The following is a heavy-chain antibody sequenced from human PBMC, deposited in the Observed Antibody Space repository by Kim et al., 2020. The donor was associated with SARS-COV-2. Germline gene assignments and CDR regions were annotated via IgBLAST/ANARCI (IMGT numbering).Heavy chain of an antibody. CDR3: ARDRAGRRYFDL. D-gene: IGHD3-10*01. V-gene: IGHV3-30*04. CDR2: ISYDGSNK. CDR1: GFTFSSYA. Sequence: GGSLRLSCAASGFTFSSYAMHWVRQAPGKGLEWVAVISYDGSNKYYADSVKGRFTISRDNSKNTLYLQMNSLRAEDTAVYYCARDRAGRRYFDLWGRGTLVTVSS. J-gene: IGHJ2*01.